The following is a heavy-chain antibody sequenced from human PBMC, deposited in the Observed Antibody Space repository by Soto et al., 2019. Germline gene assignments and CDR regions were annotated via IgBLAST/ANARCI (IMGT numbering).Heavy chain of an antibody. CDR1: GYTFTSYG. D-gene: IGHD6-6*01. Sequence: GASVKVSCKASGYTFTSYGISWVRQAPGQGLEWMGWISAYNGNTNYAQKLQGRVTMTTDASTSTAYMELRSLRSDDTAVYYCAKGARSSSGSDGYKFDYWGQGTLVTVSS. V-gene: IGHV1-18*01. CDR2: ISAYNGNT. CDR3: AKGARSSSGSDGYKFDY. J-gene: IGHJ4*02.